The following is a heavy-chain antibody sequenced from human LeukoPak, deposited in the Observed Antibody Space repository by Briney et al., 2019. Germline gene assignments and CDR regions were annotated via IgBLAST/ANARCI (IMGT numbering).Heavy chain of an antibody. J-gene: IGHJ4*02. D-gene: IGHD1-26*01. CDR1: GYSFVSYG. Sequence: SVKVSCKASGYSFVSYGISWVRQAPGQGLEWMGRIIPILGIANYAQKFQGRVTITADKSTSTAYMELSSLRSEDTAVYYCARDREWELRLFDYWGQGTLVTVSS. CDR2: IIPILGIA. V-gene: IGHV1-69*04. CDR3: ARDREWELRLFDY.